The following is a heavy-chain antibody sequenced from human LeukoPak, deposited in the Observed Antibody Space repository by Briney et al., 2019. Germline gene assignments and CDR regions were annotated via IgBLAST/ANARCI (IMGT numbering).Heavy chain of an antibody. D-gene: IGHD2/OR15-2a*01. J-gene: IGHJ4*02. V-gene: IGHV4-34*01. Sequence: SETPSLTCAVYGGSFSGYYWSWIRQPPGKGLEWIGEINHSGSINYNPSLKSRVTISVDTSKNQFSLKLSSVTAADTAVYYCARYSYKNGTIPTACDYWGQGTLVTVSS. CDR2: INHSGSI. CDR3: ARYSYKNGTIPTACDY. CDR1: GGSFSGYY.